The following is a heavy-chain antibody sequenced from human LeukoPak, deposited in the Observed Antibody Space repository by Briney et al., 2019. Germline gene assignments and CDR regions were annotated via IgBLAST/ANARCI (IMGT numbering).Heavy chain of an antibody. CDR2: ISSSSTYT. D-gene: IGHD3-16*02. J-gene: IGHJ4*02. CDR3: ARLLYDYIWGSSRSYYFDF. Sequence: PGGSLRLSCAASGFTFSSYSMNWVRQAPGKGLEWVSSISSSSTYTYYADSLKGRFTISRDNAKNSLYLQVNSLRAEDTAVYYCARLLYDYIWGSSRSYYFDFWGQGTLVTVSS. V-gene: IGHV3-21*01. CDR1: GFTFSSYS.